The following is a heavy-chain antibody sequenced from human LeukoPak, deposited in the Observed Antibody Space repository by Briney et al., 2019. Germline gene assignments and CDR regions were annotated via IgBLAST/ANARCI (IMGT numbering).Heavy chain of an antibody. V-gene: IGHV1-18*01. D-gene: IGHD2-2*02. CDR1: GYTFTSYG. J-gene: IGHJ6*03. Sequence: ASVKVSCKASGYTFTSYGISWVRQAPGQGLEWMGWISAYNGNTNYAQKLQGRVTMTTDTSTSTAYMELRSLRSDDTAVYYCAREFLYCSSTSCYREGYYYYMDVWGKGTTVTVSS. CDR3: AREFLYCSSTSCYREGYYYYMDV. CDR2: ISAYNGNT.